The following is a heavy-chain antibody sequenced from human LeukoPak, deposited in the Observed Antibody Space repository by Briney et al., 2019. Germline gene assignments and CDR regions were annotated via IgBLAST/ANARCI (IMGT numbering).Heavy chain of an antibody. CDR3: ARARGLDY. CDR1: GYTFTGYY. Sequence: GASVKVSCKASGYTFTGYYMHWVRQAPGQGLEWMGWISAYNGNTNYAQKLQGRVTMTTDTSTSTAYMELRSLRSDDTAVYCCARARGLDYWGQGTLVTVSS. CDR2: ISAYNGNT. V-gene: IGHV1-18*04. J-gene: IGHJ4*02.